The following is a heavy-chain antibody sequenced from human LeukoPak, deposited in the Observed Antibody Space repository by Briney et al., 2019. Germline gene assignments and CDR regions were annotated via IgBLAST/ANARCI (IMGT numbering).Heavy chain of an antibody. Sequence: GASVKVSCKASGGTFSSYAISWVRQAPGQGLEWMGGIIPIFGTANYAQKFQGRVTITADESTSTAYMELSSLRSEDTAVYYCALSSPGYYYYGMDVWGQGTTVTVSS. V-gene: IGHV1-69*13. CDR3: ALSSPGYYYYGMDV. CDR2: IIPIFGTA. J-gene: IGHJ6*02. D-gene: IGHD6-6*01. CDR1: GGTFSSYA.